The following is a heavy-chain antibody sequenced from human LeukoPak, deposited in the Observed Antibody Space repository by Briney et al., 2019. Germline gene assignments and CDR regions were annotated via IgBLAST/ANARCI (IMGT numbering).Heavy chain of an antibody. D-gene: IGHD5-18*01. CDR2: INSDGSST. CDR1: GFTFSSYW. CDR3: ARVSVMVRSWWFDP. J-gene: IGHJ5*02. Sequence: GGSLRLSCAASGFTFSSYWMHWVRQAPGKGLVWVSRINSDGSSTSYADFVKGRFTISRDNAKNTLYLQMNSLRAEDTAVYYCARVSVMVRSWWFDPWGQGTLVTVSS. V-gene: IGHV3-74*01.